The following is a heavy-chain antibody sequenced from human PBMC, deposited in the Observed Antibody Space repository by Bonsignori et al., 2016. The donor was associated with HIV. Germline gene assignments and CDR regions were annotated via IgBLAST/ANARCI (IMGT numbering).Heavy chain of an antibody. CDR3: ATEDWGSGQSTLDY. V-gene: IGHV3-7*03. J-gene: IGHJ4*02. Sequence: VRQAPGKGLEWVANINLHGTEKYYADSVKGRFTISRDNAKNSLFLQMSSLRSDDTAVYYCATEDWGSGQSTLDYWGQGTLVTVSS. D-gene: IGHD3-16*01. CDR2: INLHGTEK.